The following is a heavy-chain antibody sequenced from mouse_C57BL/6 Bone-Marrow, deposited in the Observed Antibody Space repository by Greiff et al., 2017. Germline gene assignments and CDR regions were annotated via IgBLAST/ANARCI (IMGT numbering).Heavy chain of an antibody. D-gene: IGHD2-1*01. Sequence: VQLQQSGAELVRPGASVKLSCKASGYTFTDYYINWVKQRPGQGLEWIARIYPGSGNTYYNEKFKGKATLPAEKSSSTAYMQLSSLTSEDSAVYFCAKVDGNYAFDYWGQGTTLTVSS. V-gene: IGHV1-76*01. CDR1: GYTFTDYY. CDR2: IYPGSGNT. CDR3: AKVDGNYAFDY. J-gene: IGHJ2*01.